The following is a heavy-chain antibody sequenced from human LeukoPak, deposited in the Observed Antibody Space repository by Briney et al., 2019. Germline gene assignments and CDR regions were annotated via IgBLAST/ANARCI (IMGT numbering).Heavy chain of an antibody. CDR1: GFTFSSYE. CDR3: ARVPRGVVDY. Sequence: GGSLRLSCAASGFTFSSYEMNWVRQAPGKGLEWVSYISSSGSTIYYADSVKGRFTIPRDNAKNSLYLQMNSLRAEDTAVYYCARVPRGVVDYWGQGTLVTVSS. V-gene: IGHV3-48*03. CDR2: ISSSGSTI. D-gene: IGHD3-10*01. J-gene: IGHJ4*02.